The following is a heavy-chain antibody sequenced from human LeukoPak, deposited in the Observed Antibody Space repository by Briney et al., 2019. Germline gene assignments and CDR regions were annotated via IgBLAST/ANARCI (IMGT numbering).Heavy chain of an antibody. J-gene: IGHJ3*02. CDR2: IYTSGST. CDR3: ARDRTAGYCSGGSCYDAFDI. Sequence: SETLSLTCTVSGGSINSYYWSWIRQPAGKGLERIGHIYTSGSTNYNPSLKSRVTMSVDTSKNQFSLKLSSVTAADTAVYYCARDRTAGYCSGGSCYDAFDIWGQGTMVTVSS. D-gene: IGHD2-15*01. CDR1: GGSINSYY. V-gene: IGHV4-4*07.